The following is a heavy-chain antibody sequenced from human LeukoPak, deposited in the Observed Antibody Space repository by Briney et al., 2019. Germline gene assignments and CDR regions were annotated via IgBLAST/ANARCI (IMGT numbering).Heavy chain of an antibody. CDR3: ARKRSGSYVYYYYYMDV. CDR1: GGSFSGYY. CDR2: INHSGST. V-gene: IGHV4-34*01. Sequence: SETLSLTCAVYGGSFSGYYWSWIRQPPGKGLEWIGEINHSGSTNYNPSLKSRVTISVDTSKNQFSLKLSSVTAADTAVYYCARKRSGSYVYYYYYMDVWGKGTTVAVSS. J-gene: IGHJ6*03. D-gene: IGHD1-26*01.